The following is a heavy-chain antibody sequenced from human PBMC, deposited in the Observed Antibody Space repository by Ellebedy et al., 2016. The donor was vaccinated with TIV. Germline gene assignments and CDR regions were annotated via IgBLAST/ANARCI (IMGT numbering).Heavy chain of an antibody. CDR1: GYTFTNYY. Sequence: ASVKVSCKASGYTFTNYYIHWVRQAPGQGLEWMGSINPNSGVTNYAQEFQGWVTMTRDTSISTAYMELSGLTSGDTAVYYCARDIGFDAFDVWGQGTMVTVSS. CDR2: INPNSGVT. CDR3: ARDIGFDAFDV. J-gene: IGHJ3*01. V-gene: IGHV1-2*04.